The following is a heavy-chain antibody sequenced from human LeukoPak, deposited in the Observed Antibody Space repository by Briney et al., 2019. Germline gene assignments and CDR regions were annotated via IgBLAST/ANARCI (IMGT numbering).Heavy chain of an antibody. CDR1: GFTFSRYW. CDR2: IKSDGKT. D-gene: IGHD3-22*01. V-gene: IGHV3-74*01. J-gene: IGHJ1*01. CDR3: ARAPSEVGGYYPEYFRH. Sequence: GGSLRLSCEASGFTFSRYWMHWVRQAPGKGLVGVSRIKSDGKTNYADSVKGRFTISRDNAKNTVSLQMDSLRAEDTGVYYCARAPSEVGGYYPEYFRHWGQGNLVTVSS.